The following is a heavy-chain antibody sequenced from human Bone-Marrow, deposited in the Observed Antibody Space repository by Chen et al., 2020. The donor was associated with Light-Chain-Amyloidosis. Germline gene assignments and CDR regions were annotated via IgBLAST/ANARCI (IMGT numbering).Heavy chain of an antibody. J-gene: IGHJ5*02. CDR2: INHSGST. CDR3: ARSRPFYGSGSYYTLWWFDP. Sequence: QVQLQQWGAGLLKPSETLSLTCAVYGGSFSGYYWSWIRQPPGKGLEWIWEINHSGSTNYNPSLKSRVTISVDTSKNQFSLKLSSVTAADTAVYYCARSRPFYGSGSYYTLWWFDPWGQGTLVTVSS. CDR1: GGSFSGYY. D-gene: IGHD3-10*01. V-gene: IGHV4-34*01.